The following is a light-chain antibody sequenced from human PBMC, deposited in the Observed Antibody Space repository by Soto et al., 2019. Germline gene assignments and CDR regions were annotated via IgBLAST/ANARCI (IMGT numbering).Light chain of an antibody. V-gene: IGLV1-40*01. CDR3: QSYDTSLSGYV. J-gene: IGLJ1*01. CDR2: GNI. CDR1: SSNIGAGYD. Sequence: QSVLTQPHSVSGAPGQRVTISCTGSSSNIGAGYDVHWYQQLPGTTPKLLIYGNINRPSGVPDRFSGSKSGTSASLAITGPQAEDEADYDCQSYDTSLSGYVFGTGTKLTVL.